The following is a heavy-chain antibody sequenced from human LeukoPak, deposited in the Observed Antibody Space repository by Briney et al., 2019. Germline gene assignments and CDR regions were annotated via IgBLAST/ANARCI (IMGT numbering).Heavy chain of an antibody. J-gene: IGHJ4*02. CDR2: IKQDGSEK. CDR3: ARDNYYYDSSGYYFDY. CDR1: GFTFSTFA. V-gene: IGHV3-7*01. Sequence: GGSLRLSCAASGFTFSTFAMVWVRQPPGKGLEWVANIKQDGSEKYYVDSVKGRFTISRDNAKNSLYLQMNSLRAEDTAVYYCARDNYYYDSSGYYFDYWGQGTLVTVSS. D-gene: IGHD3-22*01.